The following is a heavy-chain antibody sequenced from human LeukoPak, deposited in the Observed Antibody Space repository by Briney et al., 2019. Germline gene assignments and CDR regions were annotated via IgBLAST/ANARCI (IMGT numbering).Heavy chain of an antibody. J-gene: IGHJ4*02. CDR1: GGSISSYY. CDR3: SRENGAFSPFGY. Sequence: SETLSLTCTVSGGSISSYYWSWIRQPPGKGLEWIGYIYYTGSTNYNPSLKSRVTMSADTSKNQFSLKLSSVTAADTAVYYCSRENGAFSPFGYWGQGTLVTVPS. V-gene: IGHV4-59*01. D-gene: IGHD2-8*01. CDR2: IYYTGST.